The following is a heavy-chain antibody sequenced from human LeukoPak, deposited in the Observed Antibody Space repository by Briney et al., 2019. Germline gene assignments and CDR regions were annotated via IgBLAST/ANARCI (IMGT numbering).Heavy chain of an antibody. CDR1: EFTFSSYS. CDR3: AGDGLDVDIPDY. CDR2: ISSSSSYI. D-gene: IGHD5-12*01. Sequence: GGSLRLSCEASEFTFSSYSMNWVRQAPGKGLEWVSSISSSSSYIYYADSVKGRFTISRDNAKNSLYLQMNSLRAEDTAVYYCAGDGLDVDIPDYWGQGTLVTVSS. V-gene: IGHV3-21*01. J-gene: IGHJ4*02.